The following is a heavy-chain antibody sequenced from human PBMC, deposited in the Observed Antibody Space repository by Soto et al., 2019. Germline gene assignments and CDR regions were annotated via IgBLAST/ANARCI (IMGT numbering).Heavy chain of an antibody. CDR3: AKTTIFGVVTLSTTSPYFDN. V-gene: IGHV3-23*01. Sequence: GGSLRLSCAASGFTFSNYAMSWVRQAPGKGLEWVSGITGSGGSTYYADSVKGRFTISRDNSKNTLYLQMNSLRAEATAVYYCAKTTIFGVVTLSTTSPYFDNWGQGTLVTVSS. CDR2: ITGSGGST. CDR1: GFTFSNYA. D-gene: IGHD3-3*01. J-gene: IGHJ4*02.